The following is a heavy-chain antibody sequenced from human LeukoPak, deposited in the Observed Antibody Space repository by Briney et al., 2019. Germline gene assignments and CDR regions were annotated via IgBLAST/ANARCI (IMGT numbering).Heavy chain of an antibody. Sequence: SETLSLTCTASGVSISSYYWSWIRQPPGKGLEWIGYIYYSGSTNYNPCLKSRVTISVDTSKNQFSLKLSSVTAADTAVYYCARPGSPSPNYVWGKGTTVTVSS. CDR1: GVSISSYY. J-gene: IGHJ6*04. CDR2: IYYSGST. CDR3: ARPGSPSPNYV. D-gene: IGHD1-1*01. V-gene: IGHV4-59*12.